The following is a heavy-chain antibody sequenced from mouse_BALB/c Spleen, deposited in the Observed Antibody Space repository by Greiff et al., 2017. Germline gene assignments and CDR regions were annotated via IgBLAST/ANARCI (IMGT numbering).Heavy chain of an antibody. V-gene: IGHV5-9-4*01. Sequence: EVNVVESGGGLVKPGGSLKLSCAASGFTFSSYAMSWVRQSPEKRLEWVAEISSGGSYTYYPDTVTGRFTISRDNAKNTLYLEMSSLRSEDTAMYYCARRGYDEDYFDYWGQGTTLTVSS. CDR2: ISSGGSYT. CDR1: GFTFSSYA. D-gene: IGHD2-2*01. J-gene: IGHJ2*01. CDR3: ARRGYDEDYFDY.